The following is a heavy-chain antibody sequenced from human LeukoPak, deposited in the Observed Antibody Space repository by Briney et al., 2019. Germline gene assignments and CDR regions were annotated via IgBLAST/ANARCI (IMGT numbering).Heavy chain of an antibody. Sequence: GGSLRLSCAASGFTFSSYSMDWVRQAPGKGLEWVSSISSSSSYIHYADSVKGRFTISRDNAKNSLYPQMITLRAEDTAVYYCARAITMKVVSSDAFDIWGQGTMVTVSS. CDR1: GFTFSSYS. CDR2: ISSSSSYI. CDR3: ARAITMKVVSSDAFDI. J-gene: IGHJ3*02. V-gene: IGHV3-21*01. D-gene: IGHD3-22*01.